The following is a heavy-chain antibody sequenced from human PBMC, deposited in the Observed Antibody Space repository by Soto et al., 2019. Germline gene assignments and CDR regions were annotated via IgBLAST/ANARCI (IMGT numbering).Heavy chain of an antibody. J-gene: IGHJ3*02. V-gene: IGHV4-4*02. CDR2: IYQSGCT. D-gene: IGHD6-13*01. Sequence: KPSETLSLTCTVSSDSISSSNWWSWVGQPPGKGLEWIGEIYQSGCTNYNPSLKGRVTISVDKPKNQISLRLSSVTAADTAVFYCARSPSSSWYGGGAFDIWGQGTMVTVS. CDR1: SDSISSSNW. CDR3: ARSPSSSWYGGGAFDI.